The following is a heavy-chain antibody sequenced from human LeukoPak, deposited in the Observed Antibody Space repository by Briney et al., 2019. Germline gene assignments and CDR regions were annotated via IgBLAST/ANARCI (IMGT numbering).Heavy chain of an antibody. Sequence: SQTLSLTCTVSGGSISSGGYYWSWIRQPPGKGLEWIGYIYHSGSTYYNPSLKSRVTISVDRSKNQSSLKLSSVTAADTAVYYCARDSSSWPPAAFDIWGQGTMVTVSS. CDR1: GGSISSGGYY. J-gene: IGHJ3*02. CDR3: ARDSSSWPPAAFDI. CDR2: IYHSGST. D-gene: IGHD6-13*01. V-gene: IGHV4-30-2*01.